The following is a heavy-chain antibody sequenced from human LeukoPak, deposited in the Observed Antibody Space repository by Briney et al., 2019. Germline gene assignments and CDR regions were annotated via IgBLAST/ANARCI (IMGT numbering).Heavy chain of an antibody. V-gene: IGHV3-33*01. Sequence: PGGSLRLSCAASGFTFSSYGMHWVRQAPGKGLEWVAVIWYDGSNKYYADSVKGRFTISRDNYENTLHLQMNSLRSEDTAVYYCARVSRYRPNWGQGTLVTVSS. J-gene: IGHJ4*02. CDR2: IWYDGSNK. CDR1: GFTFSSYG. CDR3: ARVSRYRPN. D-gene: IGHD3-16*02.